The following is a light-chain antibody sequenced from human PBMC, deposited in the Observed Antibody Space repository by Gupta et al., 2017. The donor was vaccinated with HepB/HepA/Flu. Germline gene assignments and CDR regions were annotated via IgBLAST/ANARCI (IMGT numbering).Light chain of an antibody. V-gene: IGKV4-1*01. Sequence: DIVMTQSPDSLAVSLGERATINCKSSQSVLYSSNNKNYLAWYQQKPGQPPKVLIYWASTRESGVPERFSGSGSETDFTLTISSLQAEDVAVYYCQQDDSSPFTFGHGTKVDIK. CDR1: QSVLYSSNNKNY. J-gene: IGKJ3*01. CDR2: WAS. CDR3: QQDDSSPFT.